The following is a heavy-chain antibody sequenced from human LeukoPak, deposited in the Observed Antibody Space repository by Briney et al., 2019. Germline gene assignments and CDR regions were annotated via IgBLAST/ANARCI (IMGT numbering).Heavy chain of an antibody. CDR1: GLTFNNHW. V-gene: IGHV3-74*01. Sequence: GGSLRPSCAASGLTFNNHWMHWVRQVPGKGLVWVSRTNADGTDTNYADSVKGRFTVSRDNAKNTLYLQMNSLRAEDTAVYYCTTSHNGDPDHFDYWGQGTLVTVSS. CDR2: TNADGTDT. CDR3: TTSHNGDPDHFDY. D-gene: IGHD4-17*01. J-gene: IGHJ4*02.